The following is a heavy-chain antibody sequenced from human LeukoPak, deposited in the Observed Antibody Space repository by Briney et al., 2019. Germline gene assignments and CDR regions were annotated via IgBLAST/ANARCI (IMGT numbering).Heavy chain of an antibody. CDR1: GGSFSGYY. D-gene: IGHD3-3*02. V-gene: IGHV4-34*01. Sequence: PSETLSLTCAVYGGSFSGYYWSWIRQPPGKGLGWIGEIHSGATSYKPSLRSRATISGDTSVNRFSLRLTSVTAADSALYFCARGILGYYYFDLWGRGTLVTVSS. CDR3: ARGILGYYYFDL. J-gene: IGHJ2*01. CDR2: IHSGAT.